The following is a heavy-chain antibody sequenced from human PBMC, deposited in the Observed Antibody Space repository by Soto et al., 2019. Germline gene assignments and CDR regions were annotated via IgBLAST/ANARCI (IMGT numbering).Heavy chain of an antibody. Sequence: PGGSMGFSCAASGVTFSVYSMAGFRQAPGKGLGGVSCISSSSTTIYYADTVKGPLTISRDNAANSPSLQMDSLGPEDSAISYCAGGCGPRSCPYYFDSWGRGTLVTVSS. V-gene: IGHV3-48*04. D-gene: IGHD2-2*01. CDR2: ISSSSTTI. CDR3: AGGCGPRSCPYYFDS. J-gene: IGHJ4*02. CDR1: GVTFSVYS.